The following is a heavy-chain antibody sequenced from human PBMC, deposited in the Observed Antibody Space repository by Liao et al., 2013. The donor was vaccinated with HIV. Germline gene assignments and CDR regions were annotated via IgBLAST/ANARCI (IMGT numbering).Heavy chain of an antibody. CDR3: ARWDWTTFSFDS. CDR2: IFKTGNT. D-gene: IGHD3/OR15-3a*01. J-gene: IGHJ4*02. Sequence: QVQLQESGPGLVKPSQTLSLTCTVSGGSIGVDSFYWHWVRQPAGKGLEWIGRIFKTGNTNYNSSLKSRVTISEDTSKNQFSLTLSDVTAADTAIYHCARWDWTTFSFDSWGQGTLVTVSS. V-gene: IGHV4-61*02. CDR1: GGSIGVDSFY.